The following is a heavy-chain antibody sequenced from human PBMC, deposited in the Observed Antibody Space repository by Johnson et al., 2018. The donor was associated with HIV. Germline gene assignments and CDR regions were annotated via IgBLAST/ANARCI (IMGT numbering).Heavy chain of an antibody. J-gene: IGHJ3*02. CDR2: ISWNSDDI. Sequence: VQLVESGGGLVQPGRSLRLSCVASGFTFEDYAMHWVRQAPGKGLEWVSGISWNSDDIGYADSVTGRFSISRDNAKNCLYLQMNGLNPEDTALYYCARSIITSPVGAFDMWGQGTMVTVSS. CDR1: GFTFEDYA. D-gene: IGHD3-16*01. V-gene: IGHV3-9*01. CDR3: ARSIITSPVGAFDM.